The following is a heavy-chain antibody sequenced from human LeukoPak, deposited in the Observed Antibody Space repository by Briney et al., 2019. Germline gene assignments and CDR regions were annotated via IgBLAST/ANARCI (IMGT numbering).Heavy chain of an antibody. V-gene: IGHV4-39*01. Sequence: SNYWIHWVRQGPGKGLEWIGSIYYSGSTYYNPSLKSRVTISVDTSKNQFSLKLSSVTAADTAVYYCARHASQLVSDYFDYWGQGTLVTVSS. CDR3: ARHASQLVSDYFDY. CDR2: IYYSGST. CDR1: SNY. D-gene: IGHD6-13*01. J-gene: IGHJ4*02.